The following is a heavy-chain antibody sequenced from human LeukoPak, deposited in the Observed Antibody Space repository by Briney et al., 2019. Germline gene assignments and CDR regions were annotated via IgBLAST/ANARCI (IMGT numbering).Heavy chain of an antibody. CDR3: ARSYGDYVNWFDP. CDR1: GYSISSGYY. Sequence: SETLSLSCTVSGYSISSGYYWGWIRQPPGKGLERIGSIYHSGSTNYNPSLKSRVTISVDTSKTQFSLKLNSVTAADTAVYYCARSYGDYVNWFDPWGQGTLVTVSS. J-gene: IGHJ5*02. D-gene: IGHD4-17*01. CDR2: IYHSGST. V-gene: IGHV4-38-2*02.